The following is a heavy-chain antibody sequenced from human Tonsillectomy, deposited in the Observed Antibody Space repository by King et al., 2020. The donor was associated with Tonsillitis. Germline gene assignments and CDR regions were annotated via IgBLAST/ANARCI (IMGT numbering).Heavy chain of an antibody. CDR1: GFTFSSYE. Sequence: EQLVQSGGGLVQPGGSLRLSCAASGFTFSSYEMNWVRQAPGKGREWVSYISSSGSTIYYADSVKGRFTISRDNAKNSLYLQMNSLRAEDTAVYYCARALVSGSPRLDYWGQGTLVTVSS. CDR3: ARALVSGSPRLDY. V-gene: IGHV3-48*03. D-gene: IGHD1-26*01. CDR2: ISSSGSTI. J-gene: IGHJ4*02.